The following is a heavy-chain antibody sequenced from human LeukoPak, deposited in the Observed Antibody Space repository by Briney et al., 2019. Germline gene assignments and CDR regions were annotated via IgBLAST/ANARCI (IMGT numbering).Heavy chain of an antibody. Sequence: SETLSLTCTVSGGSISSYYWNWIRQPPGKGLEGIGYIYYSGTTNYNPSLKSRVTISIDTSNNQFSLKLSPVTAADTAVYYCARGGVYSSGWFFDYWGQGALVTVSS. CDR3: ARGGVYSSGWFFDY. CDR1: GGSISSYY. CDR2: IYYSGTT. D-gene: IGHD6-19*01. V-gene: IGHV4-59*01. J-gene: IGHJ4*02.